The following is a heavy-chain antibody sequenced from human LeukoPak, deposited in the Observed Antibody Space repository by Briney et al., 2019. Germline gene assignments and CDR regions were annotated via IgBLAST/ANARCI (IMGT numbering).Heavy chain of an antibody. CDR1: GYSFTSYW. CDR2: IDPSDSYT. J-gene: IGHJ4*02. Sequence: GESLKISCKGSGYSFTSYWISWVRQMPGKGLEWMGRIDPSDSYTNYSPSFQGHVTISADKPISTTYLQWSSLKASDTAMYYCASYCSGGSCLFDYWGQRTLVTVSS. D-gene: IGHD2-15*01. V-gene: IGHV5-10-1*01. CDR3: ASYCSGGSCLFDY.